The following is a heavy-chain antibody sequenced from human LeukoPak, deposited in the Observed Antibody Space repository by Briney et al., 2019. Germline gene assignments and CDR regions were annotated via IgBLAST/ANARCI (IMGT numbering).Heavy chain of an antibody. CDR1: GGSISSYY. J-gene: IGHJ6*03. CDR3: ARAGYYYYYMDV. CDR2: IYYSGST. Sequence: SETLSLTCTVSGGSISSYYWSWIRQPPGKGLEGIGYIYYSGSTNYNPSLKSRVTISVDTSKNQFSLKLSSVTAADTAVYYCARAGYYYYYMDVWGKGTTVTISS. V-gene: IGHV4-59*01.